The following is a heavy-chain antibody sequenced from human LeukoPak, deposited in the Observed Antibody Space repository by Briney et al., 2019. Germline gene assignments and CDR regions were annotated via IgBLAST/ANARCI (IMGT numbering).Heavy chain of an antibody. CDR1: GYTFTSYA. J-gene: IGHJ6*02. CDR2: INAGNGNT. Sequence: ASVKVSCKASGYTFTSYAMHWVRQALGQRLEWMGWINAGNGNTKYTQKFQGRVTITRDTSASTAYMELSSLRSEDTAVYYCARADYYYYGMDVWGQGTTVTVSS. CDR3: ARADYYYYGMDV. V-gene: IGHV1-3*01.